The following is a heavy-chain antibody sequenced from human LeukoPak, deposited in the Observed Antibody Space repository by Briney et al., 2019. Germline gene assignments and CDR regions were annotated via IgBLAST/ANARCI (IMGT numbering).Heavy chain of an antibody. J-gene: IGHJ4*02. CDR2: ISGSGDTT. Sequence: GGSLRLSCAASRFISSSYAMTWIRQAPGKGLEWVSRISGSGDTTYYADSVKGRFTIARDNSKNTLYLQMNSLRPEDTAVYYCAKAGLNYCGDYWGQGTLVIVSS. CDR1: RFISSSYA. CDR3: AKAGLNYCGDY. V-gene: IGHV3-23*01. D-gene: IGHD3-10*01.